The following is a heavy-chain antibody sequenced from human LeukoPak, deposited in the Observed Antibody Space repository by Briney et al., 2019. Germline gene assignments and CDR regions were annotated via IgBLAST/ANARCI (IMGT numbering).Heavy chain of an antibody. V-gene: IGHV7-4-1*02. D-gene: IGHD3-10*01. CDR3: ARDTGFSMPRGILF. CDR2: INTNTGNP. Sequence: GASVKVSCKASGYTFTTYGMNWVRQAPGQGLEWMGWINTNTGNPTYAQGFTGRFVFSLDTSVSTAYLQISSLKAEDTAVYYCARDTGFSMPRGILFWGQGTLVTVSS. CDR1: GYTFTTYG. J-gene: IGHJ4*02.